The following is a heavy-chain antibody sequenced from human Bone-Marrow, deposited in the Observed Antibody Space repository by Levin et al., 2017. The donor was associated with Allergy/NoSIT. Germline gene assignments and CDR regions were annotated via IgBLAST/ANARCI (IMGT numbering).Heavy chain of an antibody. Sequence: SETLSLTCTVSGDFISNHYWNWIRQPAGKGLEWIGRIYDGGKPTYNLSLKSRVTMSVDTSKNQFSLTLTSVTAADRAVYFCARAHADPQTKKWSMFGDWGRGILVTVSS. CDR2: IYDGGKP. D-gene: IGHD2-15*01. CDR1: GDFISNHY. J-gene: IGHJ4*02. CDR3: ARAHADPQTKKWSMFGD. V-gene: IGHV4-4*07.